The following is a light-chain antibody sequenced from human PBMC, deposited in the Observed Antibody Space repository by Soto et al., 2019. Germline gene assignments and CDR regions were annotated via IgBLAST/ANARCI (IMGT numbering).Light chain of an antibody. J-gene: IGLJ2*01. CDR3: ATWDDSLSGVV. V-gene: IGLV1-47*02. CDR1: SSNIGSNY. Sequence: QSVLTQPPSASGTPGQRVTISCSGSSSNIGSNYVYWYQQLPGTAPKLLIYSTNQRPSGVPDRFSGSKSGTSASLASSGLRSEDEANYCCATWDDSLSGVVFGGGTKLTVL. CDR2: STN.